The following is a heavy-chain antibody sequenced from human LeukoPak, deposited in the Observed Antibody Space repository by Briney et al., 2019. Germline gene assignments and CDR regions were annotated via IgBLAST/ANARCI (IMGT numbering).Heavy chain of an antibody. D-gene: IGHD2-15*01. J-gene: IGHJ4*02. CDR1: GGSISSYY. V-gene: IGHV4-59*08. CDR2: IYYSGST. Sequence: SQTLSLTCTVSGGSISSYYWSWIRQPPGKGLEWIGYIYYSGSTNYNPSLKSRVTISVDTSKNQFSLKLSSVTAADTAVYYCARRYCSGGSCYFDYWGQGTLVTVSS. CDR3: ARRYCSGGSCYFDY.